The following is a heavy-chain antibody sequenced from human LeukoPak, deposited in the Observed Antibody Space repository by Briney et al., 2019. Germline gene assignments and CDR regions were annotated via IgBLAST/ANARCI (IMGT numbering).Heavy chain of an antibody. J-gene: IGHJ5*02. V-gene: IGHV1-3*01. CDR2: INAGNGNT. D-gene: IGHD3-3*01. Sequence: AASVKVSCKASGYTFTSYAMHWVRQAPGQRLEWMGWINAGNGNTKYSQKFQGRVTITRDTSASTAYMELSSLRSEDTAVYYCARLFNYDFWSGHEGWFDPWGQGTLVTVSS. CDR3: ARLFNYDFWSGHEGWFDP. CDR1: GYTFTSYA.